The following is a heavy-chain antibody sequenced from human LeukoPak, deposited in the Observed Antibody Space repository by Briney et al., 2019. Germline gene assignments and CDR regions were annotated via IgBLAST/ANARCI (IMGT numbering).Heavy chain of an antibody. CDR2: TSWNSGSI. V-gene: IGHV3-9*01. D-gene: IGHD3-10*01. CDR1: GFSFDDYA. J-gene: IGHJ1*01. CDR3: VRSITMFQH. Sequence: GGSLRLSCAASGFSFDDYAMHWARQTPGKGLEWVSGTSWNSGSIAYADSVKGRFTISRDNVKNYLFLQMNSLRAEDTALYYCVRSITMFQHWGQGTLVTVSS.